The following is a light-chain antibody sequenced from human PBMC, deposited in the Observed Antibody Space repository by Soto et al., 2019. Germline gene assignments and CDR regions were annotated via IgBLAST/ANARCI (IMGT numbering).Light chain of an antibody. CDR2: GNS. J-gene: IGLJ2*01. Sequence: QSVLTQPPSVSGAPGQRVTISCTGSSSNIGAGYDVHWYQQLPGTAPKLLIYGNSNRPSRVPDRFSGSKSGTSASLAITGLQAEDEADYYCQSYDSSLSAPVVFGGGTKLTVL. V-gene: IGLV1-40*01. CDR1: SSNIGAGYD. CDR3: QSYDSSLSAPVV.